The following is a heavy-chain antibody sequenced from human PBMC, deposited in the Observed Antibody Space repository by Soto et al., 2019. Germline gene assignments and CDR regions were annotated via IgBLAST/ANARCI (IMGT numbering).Heavy chain of an antibody. Sequence: LSLTCAVYGGSFSGYYWSWIRQPPGKGLEWIGEINHSGSTNYNPSLKSRVTISVDTSKNQFSLKLSSVTAADTAVYYCARVPRYYDFWSGYKPVYYYYGMDVWGQGTTVTVSS. CDR2: INHSGST. CDR1: GGSFSGYY. CDR3: ARVPRYYDFWSGYKPVYYYYGMDV. V-gene: IGHV4-34*01. J-gene: IGHJ6*02. D-gene: IGHD3-3*01.